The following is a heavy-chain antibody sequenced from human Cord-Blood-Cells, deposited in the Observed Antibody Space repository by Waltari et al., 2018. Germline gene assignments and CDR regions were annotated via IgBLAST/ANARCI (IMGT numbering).Heavy chain of an antibody. V-gene: IGHV3-30-3*01. CDR1: GFTFSSYA. Sequence: QVQLVESGGGVVQPGRSLRLSCAASGFTFSSYAMHWVRQAPGKGLEWVAGISYDGSNKYYADSVKGRFTISRDNSKNTLYLQMNSLRAEDTAVYYCARGGFFDYWGQGTLVTVSS. D-gene: IGHD3-16*01. J-gene: IGHJ4*02. CDR3: ARGGFFDY. CDR2: ISYDGSNK.